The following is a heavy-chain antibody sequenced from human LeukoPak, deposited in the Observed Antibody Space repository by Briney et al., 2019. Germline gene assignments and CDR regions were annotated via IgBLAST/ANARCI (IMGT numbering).Heavy chain of an antibody. V-gene: IGHV4-34*01. Sequence: SETLSLTCAIYGGSFSGYYWSWIRQPPGKGLEWIGEINHSGSTNYNPSLKSRVTISVDTSKNQFSLKLSSVTAADTAVYYCARDDTASIWGQGTMVTVSS. CDR3: ARDDTASI. D-gene: IGHD5-18*01. CDR2: INHSGST. CDR1: GGSFSGYY. J-gene: IGHJ3*02.